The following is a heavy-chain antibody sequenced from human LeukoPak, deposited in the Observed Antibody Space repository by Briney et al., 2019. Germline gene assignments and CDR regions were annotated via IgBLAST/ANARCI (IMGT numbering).Heavy chain of an antibody. CDR3: ARDRWEDTAMVYYYYYYGMDV. J-gene: IGHJ6*02. D-gene: IGHD5-18*01. V-gene: IGHV3-11*01. Sequence: PGGSLRLSCAASGFTFSDYYMSWIRQAPGKGLEWVSYISSSGSTIYYADSVKGRFTISRDNAKNSLYLQMNSLRAEDTAVYYCARDRWEDTAMVYYYYYYGMDVWGQGTTVTVSS. CDR1: GFTFSDYY. CDR2: ISSSGSTI.